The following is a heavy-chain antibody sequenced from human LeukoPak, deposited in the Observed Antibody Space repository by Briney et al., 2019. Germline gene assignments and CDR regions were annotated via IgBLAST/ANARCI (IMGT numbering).Heavy chain of an antibody. CDR1: GYKFTNYW. J-gene: IGHJ4*02. CDR2: IFPGDSDS. Sequence: GGSLKISCKGSGYKFTNYWIGWVRQVPGKGRGGMAIIFPGDSDSRYRPFFRDQATISDNESTTADYLQWSSLKASDTAMYYCARLVWDVVVPEQPGDYWGQGTLVTVSS. D-gene: IGHD2-2*01. CDR3: ARLVWDVVVPEQPGDY. V-gene: IGHV5-51*01.